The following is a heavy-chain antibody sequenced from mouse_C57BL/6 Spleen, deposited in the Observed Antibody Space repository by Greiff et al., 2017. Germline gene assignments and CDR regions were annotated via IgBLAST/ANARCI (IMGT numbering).Heavy chain of an antibody. D-gene: IGHD1-1*01. CDR2: INPNNGGT. Sequence: EVQLQQSGPELVKPGASVKISCKASGYTFTDYYMNWVKQSHGKSLEWIGDINPNNGGTSYNQKFKGKATLTVDKSSSTAYMELRSLTSEDSAVYYCARGETSYYGSSYFDYWGQGTTLTVSS. CDR1: GYTFTDYY. J-gene: IGHJ2*01. V-gene: IGHV1-26*01. CDR3: ARGETSYYGSSYFDY.